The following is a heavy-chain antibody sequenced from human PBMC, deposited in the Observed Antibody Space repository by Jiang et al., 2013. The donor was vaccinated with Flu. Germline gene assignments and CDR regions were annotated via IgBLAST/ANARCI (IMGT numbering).Heavy chain of an antibody. CDR1: GGTFSSYA. D-gene: IGHD3-22*01. V-gene: IGHV1-69*04. CDR3: ARGFGDSSGYYSYWYFDL. Sequence: SGAEVKKPGSSVKVSCKASGGTFSSYAISWVRQAPGQGLEWMGRIIPILGIANYAQKFQGRVTITADKSTSTAYMELSSLRSEDTAVYYCARGFGDSSGYYSYWYFDLWGRGTLVTVSS. CDR2: IIPILGIA. J-gene: IGHJ2*01.